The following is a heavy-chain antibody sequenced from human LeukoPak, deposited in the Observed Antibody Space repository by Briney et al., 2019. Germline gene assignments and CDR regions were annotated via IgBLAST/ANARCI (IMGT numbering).Heavy chain of an antibody. J-gene: IGHJ4*02. CDR1: GYIFTGYY. V-gene: IGHV1-2*02. Sequence: ASVKVSCKASGYIFTGYYMHWVRQAPGQGLEWMGWMNPNSGGTTHAQKFQGRVTMTRDTSISTAYMELSGVRSDDTAVYYCARDGRGGNNVDYFDCWGQGTLVTVSS. CDR2: MNPNSGGT. CDR3: ARDGRGGNNVDYFDC. D-gene: IGHD1-26*01.